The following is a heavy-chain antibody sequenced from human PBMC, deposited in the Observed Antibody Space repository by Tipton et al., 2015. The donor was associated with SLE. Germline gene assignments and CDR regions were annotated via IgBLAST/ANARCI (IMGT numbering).Heavy chain of an antibody. D-gene: IGHD3-22*01. V-gene: IGHV4-39*07. CDR1: GGSISRYY. Sequence: TLSLTCTVSGGSISRYYWGWIRQPPGKGPEWIGSVYDSGTTYYNPSLKSRVTMSVDTSKTQFSLKLNSLTAADTAVYYCARARHFDISVHYLYDSFDIWGQGTRVTVSS. J-gene: IGHJ3*02. CDR3: ARARHFDISVHYLYDSFDI. CDR2: VYDSGTT.